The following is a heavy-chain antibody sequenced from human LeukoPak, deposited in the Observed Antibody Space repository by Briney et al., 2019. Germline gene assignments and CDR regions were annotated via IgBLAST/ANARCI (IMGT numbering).Heavy chain of an antibody. Sequence: SETLSLTCTVSGGSISYDYWSWIRPSPGKRLEWIGYIHYSGATNYSPSLKSRVTISVDTSKNQFSLKLSSVTAADTALYYCATLRGASTAVFDSWGQGALVTVSS. CDR3: ATLRGASTAVFDS. D-gene: IGHD2-21*02. CDR1: GGSISYDY. V-gene: IGHV4-59*08. CDR2: IHYSGAT. J-gene: IGHJ4*02.